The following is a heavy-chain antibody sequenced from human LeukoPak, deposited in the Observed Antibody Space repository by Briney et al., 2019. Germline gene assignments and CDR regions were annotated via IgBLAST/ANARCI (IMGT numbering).Heavy chain of an antibody. J-gene: IGHJ4*02. CDR1: GGTFSSYA. CDR3: ARGIYDYVWGRIDY. CDR2: IVPILGIA. D-gene: IGHD3-16*01. Sequence: SVKVSCKASGGTFSSYAISWVRQAPGQGLEWMGRIVPILGIANYAQKFQGRVTITADKSTSTAYMELSGLRSEDTAVYYCARGIYDYVWGRIDYWGQGTLVTVSS. V-gene: IGHV1-69*04.